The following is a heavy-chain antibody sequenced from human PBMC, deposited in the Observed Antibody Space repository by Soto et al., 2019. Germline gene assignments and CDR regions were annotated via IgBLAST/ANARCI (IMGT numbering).Heavy chain of an antibody. V-gene: IGHV3-33*08. CDR2: IWYDGSNK. CDR1: GFTFSSYG. Sequence: LSLTCAASGFTFSSYGMHWVRQAPGKGLEWVAVIWYDGSNKYYADSVKGRFTISRDNSKNTLYLQMNSLRAEDTAVYYCARGPGKAAAGTSTGFDYWGQGTLVTVSS. J-gene: IGHJ4*02. CDR3: ARGPGKAAAGTSTGFDY. D-gene: IGHD6-13*01.